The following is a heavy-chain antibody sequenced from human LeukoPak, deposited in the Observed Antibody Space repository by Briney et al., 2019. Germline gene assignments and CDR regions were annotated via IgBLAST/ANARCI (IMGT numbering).Heavy chain of an antibody. CDR3: ARARKYYYDSSGYFDY. J-gene: IGHJ4*02. V-gene: IGHV4-34*01. CDR1: GGSFSGYH. CDR2: INHSGST. D-gene: IGHD3-22*01. Sequence: SETLSLTCAVYGGSFSGYHWSWIRQPPGKGLEWIGEINHSGSTNYNPSLKSRVTISVDTSKNQFSLKLSSVTAADTAVYYCARARKYYYDSSGYFDYWGQGTLVAVSS.